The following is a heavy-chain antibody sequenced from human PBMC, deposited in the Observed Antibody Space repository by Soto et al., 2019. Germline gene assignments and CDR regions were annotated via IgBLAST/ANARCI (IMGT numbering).Heavy chain of an antibody. V-gene: IGHV3-48*01. J-gene: IGHJ3*01. CDR1: GFTFSSFA. D-gene: IGHD2-21*01. Sequence: EVQLVESGGGLVQPGGSLRISCAASGFTFSSFALNWVRQAPGKGLEWISYISVTRGSIFYADSVKGRFTISRDDARNSLYLQMNTLRAEDTAVYFCMRDHIWAFDFWGRGTMVTVSS. CDR2: ISVTRGSI. CDR3: MRDHIWAFDF.